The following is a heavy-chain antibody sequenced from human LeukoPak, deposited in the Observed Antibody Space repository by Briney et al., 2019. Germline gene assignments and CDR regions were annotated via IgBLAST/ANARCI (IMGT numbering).Heavy chain of an antibody. Sequence: GGSLRLSCAASGFTFSSYAMHWVRQAPGKGLENVSAISSNGGSTYYANSVKGRFTISRDNSKNTLYLQMGSLRAEDMAVYYCARDYGFWTTYYYYGMDVWGQGTTVTVSS. D-gene: IGHD3-3*01. CDR2: ISSNGGST. J-gene: IGHJ6*02. CDR3: ARDYGFWTTYYYYGMDV. V-gene: IGHV3-64*01. CDR1: GFTFSSYA.